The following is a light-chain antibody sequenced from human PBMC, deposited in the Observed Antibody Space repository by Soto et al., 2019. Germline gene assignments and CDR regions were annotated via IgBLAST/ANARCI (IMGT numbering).Light chain of an antibody. CDR2: GAS. CDR1: QGISRS. CDR3: QQANRFPLT. Sequence: DIQMTQSPSSVSASVGDRVTITCRASQGISRSLAWYQQKPGKAPKVLIYGASNLQSGVPSRFRGSGSGTEFTPTISSLQPEDFATYYCQQANRFPLTFGPGTKVDIK. J-gene: IGKJ3*01. V-gene: IGKV1-12*01.